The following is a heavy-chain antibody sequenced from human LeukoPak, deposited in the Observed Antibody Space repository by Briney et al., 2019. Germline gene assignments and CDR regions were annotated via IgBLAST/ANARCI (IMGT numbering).Heavy chain of an antibody. V-gene: IGHV3-30*04. J-gene: IGHJ4*02. D-gene: IGHD6-19*01. CDR3: ARDPVAVAGKGYYFDY. CDR1: GFTFSSYA. CDR2: ISYDGSNK. Sequence: GGSLRLSCAASGFTFSSYAVHWVRQAPGKGLEWVAVISYDGSNKYYADSVKGRFTISRDNSKNTLYLQMNSLRAEDTAVYYCARDPVAVAGKGYYFDYWGQGTLVTVSS.